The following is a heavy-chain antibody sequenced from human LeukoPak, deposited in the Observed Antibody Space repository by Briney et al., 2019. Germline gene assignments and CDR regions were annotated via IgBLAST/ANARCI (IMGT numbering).Heavy chain of an antibody. CDR1: GFTFRNSW. CDR3: ARRSSGWCVDH. J-gene: IGHJ4*02. Sequence: GESLKISCKGSGFTFRNSWIAWVRQMPGKGLEWMGIIYPGDSDTRYSPSFQGQVTISADKSITTAYLQWSSLKASDTAMYYCARRSSGWCVDHWGQGTLVTVSS. CDR2: IYPGDSDT. V-gene: IGHV5-51*01. D-gene: IGHD6-19*01.